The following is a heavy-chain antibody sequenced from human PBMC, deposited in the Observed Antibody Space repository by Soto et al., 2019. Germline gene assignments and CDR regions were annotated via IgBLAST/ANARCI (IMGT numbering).Heavy chain of an antibody. CDR2: ISASGGST. J-gene: IGHJ4*02. CDR3: ARFTGSLMDY. CDR1: GFTFTTYA. D-gene: IGHD2-8*01. V-gene: IGHV3-23*01. Sequence: TGGSLRLSCAASGFTFTTYAMNWVRQAPGKGLEWVSVISASGGSTYYADSVKGRFTISRDNSKNTLYLQMNSLRAEDTAVYYCARFTGSLMDYWGQGTLVTVSS.